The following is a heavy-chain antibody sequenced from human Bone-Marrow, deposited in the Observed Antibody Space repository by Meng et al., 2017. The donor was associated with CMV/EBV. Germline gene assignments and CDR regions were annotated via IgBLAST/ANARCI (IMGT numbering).Heavy chain of an antibody. Sequence: CAASGFTFSTYAMHWVRQAPGRGLEWVAVTSYDESDIYYADSVKGRFTISRDNSKNTLYLQMNSLRVEDTAVYYCAKIRIAAGSFDYWGQGTLVTVSS. D-gene: IGHD6-25*01. J-gene: IGHJ4*02. CDR3: AKIRIAAGSFDY. CDR2: TSYDESDI. CDR1: GFTFSTYA. V-gene: IGHV3-30*18.